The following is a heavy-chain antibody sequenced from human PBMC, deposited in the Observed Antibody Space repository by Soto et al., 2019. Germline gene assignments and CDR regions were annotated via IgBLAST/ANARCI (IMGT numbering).Heavy chain of an antibody. CDR1: GGTFSSYA. Sequence: SVKVSCKASGGTFSSYAISWVRQAPGQGLEWMGGIIPIFGTANYAQKFQGRVTITADESTSTAYMELSSLRSEDTAVYYCASSRQSLGFPLGSLYYFDYWGQGTLVTVS. D-gene: IGHD1-1*01. CDR2: IIPIFGTA. V-gene: IGHV1-69*13. CDR3: ASSRQSLGFPLGSLYYFDY. J-gene: IGHJ4*02.